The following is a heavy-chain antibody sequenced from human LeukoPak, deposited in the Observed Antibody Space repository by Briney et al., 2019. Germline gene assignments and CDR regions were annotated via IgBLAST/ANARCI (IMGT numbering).Heavy chain of an antibody. CDR2: IYYSGST. V-gene: IGHV4-39*07. D-gene: IGHD2-2*01. CDR1: GGSISSSSYY. Sequence: SETLSLTCTVSGGSISSSSYYWGWIRQPPGKGLEWIGSIYYSGSTYCNPSLKSRVTISVDTSKNQFSLKLSSVTAADTAVYYCARVKGLGYCSSTSCYERNYYGMDVWGQGTTVTVSS. J-gene: IGHJ6*02. CDR3: ARVKGLGYCSSTSCYERNYYGMDV.